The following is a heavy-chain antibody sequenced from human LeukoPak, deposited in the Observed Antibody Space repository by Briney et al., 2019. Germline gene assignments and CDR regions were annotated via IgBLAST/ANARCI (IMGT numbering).Heavy chain of an antibody. CDR2: IYYSGST. D-gene: IGHD2/OR15-2a*01. J-gene: IGHJ5*02. CDR3: ARDLYESWFDP. V-gene: IGHV4-59*12. CDR1: GGSFSGYY. Sequence: ASETLSLTCAVYGGSFSGYYWSWIRQPPGKGLEWIGYIYYSGSTNYNPSLKSRVTISVDTSKNQFSLKLSSVTAADTAVYYCARDLYESWFDPWGQGTLVTVSS.